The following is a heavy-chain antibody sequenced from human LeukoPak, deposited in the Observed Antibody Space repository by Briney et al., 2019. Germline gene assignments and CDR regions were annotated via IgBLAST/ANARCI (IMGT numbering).Heavy chain of an antibody. CDR3: ASLSRGSFEQLGRP. Sequence: SVKVSCKASGGTFSSYAISWVRQAPGQGLEWMGRIIPIFGTANYAQKFQGRVTITTDESTSTAYMELSSLRSENTAVYYCASLSRGSFEQLGRPWGQGTLVTVSS. V-gene: IGHV1-69*05. CDR1: GGTFSSYA. J-gene: IGHJ5*02. D-gene: IGHD6-6*01. CDR2: IIPIFGTA.